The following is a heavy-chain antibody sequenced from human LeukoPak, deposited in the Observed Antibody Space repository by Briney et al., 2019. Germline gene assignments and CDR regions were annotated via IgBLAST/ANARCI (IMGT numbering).Heavy chain of an antibody. CDR1: GFSFTNYW. CDR2: IYPRDSDA. V-gene: IGHV5-51*01. CDR3: ARRGGGDYDDNLDH. J-gene: IGHJ4*02. Sequence: GESLKISCKPFGFSFTNYWIDWVRQMPGKGLEWMGTIYPRDSDARYSPTFQGQVTISVDKSINTAYLQWSSLKAPDTAIYYCARRGGGDYDDNLDHWGQGTLLTVSS. D-gene: IGHD4-17*01.